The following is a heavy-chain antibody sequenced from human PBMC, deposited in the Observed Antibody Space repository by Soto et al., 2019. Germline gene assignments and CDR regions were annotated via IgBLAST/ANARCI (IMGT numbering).Heavy chain of an antibody. V-gene: IGHV3-30-3*01. CDR3: ARPLGYCISTSCPPLDY. CDR2: ISYDGSNK. Sequence: GGSLRLSCAASGFTFSSYAMHWVRQAPGKGLEWVAVISYDGSNKYYADSVKGRFTISRDNSKNTLYLQMNSLRAEDTAVYYCARPLGYCISTSCPPLDYWGQGTLVTVSS. D-gene: IGHD2-2*01. J-gene: IGHJ4*02. CDR1: GFTFSSYA.